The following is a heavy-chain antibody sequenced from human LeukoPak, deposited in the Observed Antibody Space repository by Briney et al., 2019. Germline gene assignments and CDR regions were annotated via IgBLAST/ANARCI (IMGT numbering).Heavy chain of an antibody. CDR2: TYYSGST. Sequence: SETLSLTCTVSGGSISSYYWSWIRQPPGKGLEWIGYTYYSGSTNYNPSLKSRVTISVDTSKNQFSLKLSSVTAADTAVYYCARVLRFLEGYYYMDVWGKGTTVTVSS. D-gene: IGHD3-3*01. CDR1: GGSISSYY. J-gene: IGHJ6*03. V-gene: IGHV4-59*01. CDR3: ARVLRFLEGYYYMDV.